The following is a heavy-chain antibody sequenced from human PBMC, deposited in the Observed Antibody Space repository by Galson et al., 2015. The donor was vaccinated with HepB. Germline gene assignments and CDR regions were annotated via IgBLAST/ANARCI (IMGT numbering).Heavy chain of an antibody. D-gene: IGHD2-2*01. V-gene: IGHV3-30*04. J-gene: IGHJ5*02. Sequence: SLRLSCAASGFTFSRYAMHWVRQAPGKGLEWVAVISYDGSNKYYADSVKGRFTISRDNSKNTLYLQMNSLRAEDTAVYYCARDPGYCSSTSCHNWFDPWGQGTLVTVSS. CDR1: GFTFSRYA. CDR3: ARDPGYCSSTSCHNWFDP. CDR2: ISYDGSNK.